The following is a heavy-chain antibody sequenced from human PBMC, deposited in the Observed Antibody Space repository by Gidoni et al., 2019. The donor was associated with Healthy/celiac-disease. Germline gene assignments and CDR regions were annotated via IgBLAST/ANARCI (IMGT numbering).Heavy chain of an antibody. J-gene: IGHJ4*02. V-gene: IGHV3-66*02. CDR3: ARDVSESRIAAAGTL. CDR2: IYSGGRT. CDR1: GFTVSSNY. D-gene: IGHD6-13*01. Sequence: EVQLVESGGGLVQPGGSLRLSCAASGFTVSSNYMSWVRQAPGKGLEWVSVIYSGGRTYYADSVKGRFTISRDNSKNTLYLQMNSLRAEDTAVYYCARDVSESRIAAAGTLWGQGTLVTVSS.